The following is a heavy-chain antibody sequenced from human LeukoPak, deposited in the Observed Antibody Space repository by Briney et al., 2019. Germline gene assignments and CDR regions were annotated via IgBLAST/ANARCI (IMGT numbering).Heavy chain of an antibody. Sequence: PSETLSLTCTVSGYSISSGYYWGWIRQPPGKGLEWIGSIYHSGSTYYNPSLKSRVTISVDTSKNQFSLKLSSVTAADTAVYYCARDLGGAATRWGQGTLVTVSS. V-gene: IGHV4-38-2*02. CDR3: ARDLGGAATR. CDR2: IYHSGST. D-gene: IGHD2-15*01. J-gene: IGHJ4*02. CDR1: GYSISSGYY.